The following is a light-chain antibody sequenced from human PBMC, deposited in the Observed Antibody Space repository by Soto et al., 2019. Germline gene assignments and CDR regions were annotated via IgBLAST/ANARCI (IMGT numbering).Light chain of an antibody. CDR3: QQYETFSGT. J-gene: IGKJ1*01. CDR2: DAS. CDR1: QSVSGW. Sequence: DIRMTQSPSTLSASVGDTLTVTCRASQSVSGWLAWYQQKTGEAPKLLIHDASALQRGVPSRFRGSGSGTKFTLPIARLQPDDFATYYCQQYETFSGTFGPGTKVDIK. V-gene: IGKV1-5*01.